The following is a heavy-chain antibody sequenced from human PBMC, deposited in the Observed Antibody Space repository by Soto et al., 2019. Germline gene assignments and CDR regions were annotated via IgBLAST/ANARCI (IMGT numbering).Heavy chain of an antibody. CDR3: ARARPPQNYGDSFDF. CDR2: INPHSGGT. D-gene: IGHD4-17*01. V-gene: IGHV1-2*02. J-gene: IGHJ5*01. Sequence: QVQLVQSGAEVKKPGASVKVSCKASGTSLSGYYIHWVRQAPGQGLEWMGWINPHSGGTNFAQKLLGRVTMTSDTSIREAYMELSRLSSDDTAVYCCARARPPQNYGDSFDFWGQGTLVTVSS. CDR1: GTSLSGYY.